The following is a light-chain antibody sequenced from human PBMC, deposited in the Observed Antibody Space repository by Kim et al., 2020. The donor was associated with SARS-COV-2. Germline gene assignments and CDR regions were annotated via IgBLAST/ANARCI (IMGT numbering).Light chain of an antibody. V-gene: IGLV1-47*01. CDR1: SSNIGSHS. CDR3: AAWDDSLSGVV. J-gene: IGLJ3*02. Sequence: GQRVTISCSGSSSNIGSHSIYWYQQLPGAAPTLLIYRNDQRRSGVPDRISGSKSGTSASLAISGLRSEDEADYYCAAWDDSLSGVVFGGGTQLTVL. CDR2: RND.